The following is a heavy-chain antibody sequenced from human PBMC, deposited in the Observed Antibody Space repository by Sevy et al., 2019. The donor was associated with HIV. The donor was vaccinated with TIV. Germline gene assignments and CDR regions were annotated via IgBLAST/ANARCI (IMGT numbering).Heavy chain of an antibody. CDR3: AGGRYDSSGSFDALDI. J-gene: IGHJ3*02. D-gene: IGHD3-22*01. CDR1: GFTFTSYA. CDR2: IYGSVGVT. V-gene: IGHV3-23*01. Sequence: QLGGSLRLSCKPSGFTFTSYAMNWVRQAPGKGLEWISTIYGSVGVTYYADSVKGRFTISRDKSKNTLYLQMNSLRTEDTALYYCAGGRYDSSGSFDALDIWGQGTMVTVSS.